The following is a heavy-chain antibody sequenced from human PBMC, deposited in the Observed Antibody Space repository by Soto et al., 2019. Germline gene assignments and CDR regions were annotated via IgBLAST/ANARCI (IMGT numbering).Heavy chain of an antibody. J-gene: IGHJ5*02. CDR3: AREWFGELSGWFDP. V-gene: IGHV4-61*01. D-gene: IGHD3-10*01. CDR2: IYYSGST. Sequence: SETLSLTCTVSGGSVSSGSYYWSWIRQPPGKGLEWIGYIYYSGSTNYNPSLKSRVTISVDTSKNQFSLKLSSVTAADTAVYYCAREWFGELSGWFDPWGQGTLVTVSS. CDR1: GGSVSSGSYY.